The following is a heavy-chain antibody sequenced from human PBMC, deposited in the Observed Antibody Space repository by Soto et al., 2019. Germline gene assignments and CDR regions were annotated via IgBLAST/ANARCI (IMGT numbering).Heavy chain of an antibody. D-gene: IGHD6-13*01. J-gene: IGHJ4*02. CDR2: LYPGDREP. CDR3: ARSPRSSPYFDY. CDR1: GYAFNIYW. Sequence: PGEWLKNSCRGAGYAFNIYWMGWVRQMPGKGLEWMGILYPGDREPRYSPSFHGKVPISADKSLNPAYLLWNSLEASDTAFYFCARSPRSSPYFDYWGQGALVTSPQ. V-gene: IGHV5-51*01.